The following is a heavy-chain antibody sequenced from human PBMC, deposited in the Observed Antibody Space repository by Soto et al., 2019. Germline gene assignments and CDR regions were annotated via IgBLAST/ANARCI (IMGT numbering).Heavy chain of an antibody. D-gene: IGHD5-18*01. CDR2: IYPGDSDT. Sequence: GESLKISCKGSGYSFTSYWIGWVRQMPGKGLERMGIIYPGDSDTRYSPSFQGQVTISADKSISTAYLQWSSLKASDTAMYYCARLGYSYYYGMDVWGQGTTVTVSS. V-gene: IGHV5-51*01. J-gene: IGHJ6*02. CDR3: ARLGYSYYYGMDV. CDR1: GYSFTSYW.